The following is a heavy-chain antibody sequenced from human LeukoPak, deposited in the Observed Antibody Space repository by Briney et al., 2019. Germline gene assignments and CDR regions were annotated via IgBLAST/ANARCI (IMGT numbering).Heavy chain of an antibody. V-gene: IGHV4-34*01. CDR3: ARGRGDRRFARFDY. D-gene: IGHD3-10*01. CDR2: INHSGST. Sequence: SETLSLTCAVYGGSFSGYYWSWIRQPPGKGLEWIGEINHSGSTNYNPSLKSRVTISVDTSKNQFSLKLSSVTAADPAVYYCARGRGDRRFARFDYWGQGTLVTVSS. J-gene: IGHJ4*02. CDR1: GGSFSGYY.